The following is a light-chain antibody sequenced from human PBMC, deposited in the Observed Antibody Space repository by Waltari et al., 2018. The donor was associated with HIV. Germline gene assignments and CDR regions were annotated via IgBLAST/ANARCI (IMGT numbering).Light chain of an antibody. J-gene: IGKJ5*01. Sequence: EIVMTQSPATLSVSPGERATLSCRASQSVSSNLAWYLQKPGQAPRLLVSGASTRATGIPARFSGSGSGTEFTLTISSRQSEDFAVYYCQQYYDWPSFGQGTRLEIK. CDR2: GAS. CDR3: QQYYDWPS. CDR1: QSVSSN. V-gene: IGKV3-15*01.